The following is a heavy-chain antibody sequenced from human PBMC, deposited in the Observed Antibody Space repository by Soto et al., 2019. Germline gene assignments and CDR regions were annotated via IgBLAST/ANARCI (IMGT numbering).Heavy chain of an antibody. CDR3: TTGLVLVPAAIRA. CDR1: GYTFGDYA. J-gene: IGHJ5*02. D-gene: IGHD2-2*02. CDR2: VRSKAYGGTT. V-gene: IGHV3-49*03. Sequence: PGGSLRLSCTAFGYTFGDYAMSWFRQAPGKGLEWVGFVRSKAYGGTTDYAAPVKGRFTISRDDSKNTLYLQMNSLKTEDTAVYYCTTGLVLVPAAIRAWGQGTLVTVSS.